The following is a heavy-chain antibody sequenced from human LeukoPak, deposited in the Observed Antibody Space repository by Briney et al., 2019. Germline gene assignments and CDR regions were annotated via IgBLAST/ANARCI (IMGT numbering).Heavy chain of an antibody. CDR3: ARDNLPYYDSSGYYYFDY. V-gene: IGHV1-18*01. D-gene: IGHD3-22*01. Sequence: ASVKVSCKASGYTFTSYGISWVRQAPGQGLEWMGWISAYNGNTNYAQKLQGRVTMTTDTSTSTAYMELRSLRSDDTAVYYCARDNLPYYDSSGYYYFDYWGQGTLVTVSS. CDR1: GYTFTSYG. CDR2: ISAYNGNT. J-gene: IGHJ4*02.